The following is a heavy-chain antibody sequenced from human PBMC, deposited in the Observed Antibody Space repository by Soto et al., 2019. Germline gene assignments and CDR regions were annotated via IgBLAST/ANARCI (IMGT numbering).Heavy chain of an antibody. CDR3: ASLDTAMIKTAGY. CDR2: TTQDGSGK. Sequence: GGSLRLSCVASGLTFSSWMSWVRQAPGKGLEWVAMTTQDGSGKHYVDSVKGQFTISRDSAKNSMYLQMNSLTVEDTAMYYCASLDTAMIKTAGYWGQGTQVTVSS. CDR1: GLTFSSW. D-gene: IGHD5-18*01. V-gene: IGHV3-7*01. J-gene: IGHJ4*02.